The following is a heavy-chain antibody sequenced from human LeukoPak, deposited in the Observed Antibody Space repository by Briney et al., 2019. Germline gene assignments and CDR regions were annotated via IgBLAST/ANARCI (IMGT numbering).Heavy chain of an antibody. CDR2: IYYSGST. CDR1: GGSISSSSYY. V-gene: IGHV4-39*01. CDR3: ASREDYYDSSGLDY. D-gene: IGHD3-22*01. J-gene: IGHJ4*02. Sequence: SETLSLTRTVSGGSISSSSYYWGWIRQPPGKGLEWIGSIYYSGSTYYNPSLKSRVTISVDTSKNQFSLKLSSVTAADTAVYYCASREDYYDSSGLDYWGQGTLVTVPS.